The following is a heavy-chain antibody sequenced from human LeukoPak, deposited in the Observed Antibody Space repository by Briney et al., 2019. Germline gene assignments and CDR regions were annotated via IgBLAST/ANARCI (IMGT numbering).Heavy chain of an antibody. V-gene: IGHV3-30*04. CDR1: GSTFSSYA. Sequence: GGSLRLSCAASGSTFSSYAMHWVRQAPGKGLEWVAVISYDGSNKYYADSVKGRFTISRDNSKNTLYLQMNSLRAEDTAVYYCARDLSYYDSPESNPPGDYWGQGTLVTVSS. CDR2: ISYDGSNK. D-gene: IGHD3-22*01. CDR3: ARDLSYYDSPESNPPGDY. J-gene: IGHJ4*02.